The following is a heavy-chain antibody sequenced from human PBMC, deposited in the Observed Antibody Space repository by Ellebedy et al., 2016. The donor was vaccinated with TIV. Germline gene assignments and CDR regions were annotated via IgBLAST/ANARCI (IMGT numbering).Heavy chain of an antibody. D-gene: IGHD5-12*01. CDR3: ASSGYDFGAFDY. CDR2: ISSDGSNK. CDR1: GFTFSSYT. Sequence: PGGSLRLSCAASGFTFSSYTMHWVRQAPGKGLEWVAFISSDGSNKYSADSVKGRFTISRDTSKNTLYLQMNSLRAEDTAVYYCASSGYDFGAFDYWGQGTLVTVSS. V-gene: IGHV3-30-3*01. J-gene: IGHJ4*02.